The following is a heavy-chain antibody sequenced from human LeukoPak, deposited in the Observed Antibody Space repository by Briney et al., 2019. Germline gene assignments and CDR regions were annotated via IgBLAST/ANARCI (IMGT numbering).Heavy chain of an antibody. Sequence: GSLRLSCAASGFTFSSYAMHWVRQAPGKGLGWVAVIWHDGSDKYYIDSVKGRFTISRDNSKNTLYLQMNSLRAEDTAVYYCAKDMGDTALQNFFDPWGQGTLVTVSS. CDR2: IWHDGSDK. V-gene: IGHV3-33*06. J-gene: IGHJ5*02. CDR1: GFTFSSYA. CDR3: AKDMGDTALQNFFDP. D-gene: IGHD2-21*01.